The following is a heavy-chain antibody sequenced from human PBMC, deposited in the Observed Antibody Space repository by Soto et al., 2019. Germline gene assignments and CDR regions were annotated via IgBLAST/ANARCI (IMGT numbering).Heavy chain of an antibody. Sequence: GGTLRLSCVASEFTVSRYRMNWVRQAPGKGLEWVSSISSSDTYIYYADSVKGRFTISRDNDKTSLYLQMNSLRAEDTAVYYCATNSYYSSSYRYYFNHWGQGTLVTVSS. J-gene: IGHJ4*02. CDR3: ATNSYYSSSYRYYFNH. CDR2: ISSSDTYI. D-gene: IGHD3-10*01. V-gene: IGHV3-21*01. CDR1: EFTVSRYR.